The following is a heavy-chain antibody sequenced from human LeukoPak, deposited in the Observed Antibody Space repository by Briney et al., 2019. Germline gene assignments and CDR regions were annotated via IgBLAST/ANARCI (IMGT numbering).Heavy chain of an antibody. D-gene: IGHD3-10*01. CDR3: AKVGRGSSSTFDY. Sequence: PGGSLRLSCAASGFTFSDYYMSWIRQAPGKGLEWVSYISSSGSTIYYADSVKGLTISRDNAENSLYLQMNSLRAEDTAVYYCAKVGRGSSSTFDYWGQGTLVTVSS. CDR1: GFTFSDYY. V-gene: IGHV3-11*01. CDR2: ISSSGSTI. J-gene: IGHJ4*02.